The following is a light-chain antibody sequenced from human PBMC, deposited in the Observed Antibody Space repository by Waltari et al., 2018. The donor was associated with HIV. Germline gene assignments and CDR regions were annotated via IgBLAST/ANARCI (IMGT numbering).Light chain of an antibody. J-gene: IGKJ4*01. CDR2: DVS. CDR1: QSVNTN. V-gene: IGKV3-15*01. Sequence: IVMTQSPATLSVSPGERATLSCRASQSVNTNLAWYQQKPGQAPRLLIYDVSTRATGIPARFSGSGSGTEFTLTISSLQSEDFAIYYCHQYNNWLTFGGGTKVEIK. CDR3: HQYNNWLT.